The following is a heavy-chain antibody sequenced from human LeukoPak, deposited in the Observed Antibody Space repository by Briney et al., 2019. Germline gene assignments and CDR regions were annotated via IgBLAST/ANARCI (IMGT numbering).Heavy chain of an antibody. Sequence: GGSLRLACAASGFTFSSYAMSWVRQAPGKGLEWVSAISVIVGSTYSADSVKGRFSISRDNSKNTLYLQMNRLRAEDMAVYYCAKDRRFLEWLPTPSDVWAKGPRSPSPQ. CDR3: AKDRRFLEWLPTPSDV. CDR1: GFTFSSYA. V-gene: IGHV3-23*01. D-gene: IGHD3-3*01. CDR2: ISVIVGST. J-gene: IGHJ6*04.